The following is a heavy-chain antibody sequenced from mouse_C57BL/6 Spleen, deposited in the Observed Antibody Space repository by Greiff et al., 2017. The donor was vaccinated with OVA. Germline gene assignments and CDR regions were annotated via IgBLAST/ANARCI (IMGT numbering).Heavy chain of an antibody. Sequence: QVQLQQSGAELVRPGASVTLSCKASGYTFTDYEMHWVKQTPVHGLEWIGAIDPETGGTAYNQKFKGKAILTADKSSSTAYMELRSLTSEDSAVYYCTRKGTGYYYGSSSFAYWGQGTLVTVSA. CDR1: GYTFTDYE. J-gene: IGHJ3*01. V-gene: IGHV1-15*01. CDR2: IDPETGGT. D-gene: IGHD1-1*01. CDR3: TRKGTGYYYGSSSFAY.